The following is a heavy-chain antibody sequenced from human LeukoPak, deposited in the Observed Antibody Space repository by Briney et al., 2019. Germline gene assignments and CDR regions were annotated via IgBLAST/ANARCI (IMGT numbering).Heavy chain of an antibody. CDR1: GFTFSSYN. Sequence: PGGSLRLSCAASGFTFSSYNMNWVRQTPGKGLDWVSYIRSSSSTRYYADSVKGRFTISRDNAKNSLYLQMNSLRAEDTAVYYCARDGSYCSSTRCYYYMDVWGKGTTVTVSS. CDR3: ARDGSYCSSTRCYYYMDV. J-gene: IGHJ6*03. D-gene: IGHD2-2*01. V-gene: IGHV3-48*01. CDR2: IRSSSSTR.